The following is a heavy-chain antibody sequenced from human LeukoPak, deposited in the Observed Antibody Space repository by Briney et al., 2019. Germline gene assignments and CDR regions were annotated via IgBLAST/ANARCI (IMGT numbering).Heavy chain of an antibody. CDR1: GGSISSYY. CDR2: IYHSGST. V-gene: IGHV4-38-2*02. CDR3: ARVGGSYVSLWFDP. J-gene: IGHJ5*02. D-gene: IGHD1-26*01. Sequence: TSETLSLTCTVSGGSISSYYWGWIRQPPGKGLEWIGSIYHSGSTYYNPSLKSRVTISVDTSKNQFSLKLSSVTAADTAVYYCARVGGSYVSLWFDPWGQGTLVTVSS.